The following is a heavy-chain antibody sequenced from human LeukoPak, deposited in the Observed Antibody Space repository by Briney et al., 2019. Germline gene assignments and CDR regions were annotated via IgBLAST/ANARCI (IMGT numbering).Heavy chain of an antibody. Sequence: SVKVSCKASGGTFSSYAISWVRQAPGQGLEWMGGIIPIFGTANYAQGFQGRVTITTDESTSTAYMELSSLRSEDTAVYYCARGRDGYNRRYYYYYMDAWGKGTTVTVSS. V-gene: IGHV1-69*05. D-gene: IGHD5-24*01. CDR1: GGTFSSYA. CDR3: ARGRDGYNRRYYYYYMDA. CDR2: IIPIFGTA. J-gene: IGHJ6*03.